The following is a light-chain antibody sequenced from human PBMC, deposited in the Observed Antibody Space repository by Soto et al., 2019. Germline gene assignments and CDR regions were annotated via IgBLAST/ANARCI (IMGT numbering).Light chain of an antibody. J-gene: IGLJ3*02. CDR2: GNS. CDR3: QSYDSSLSGWV. Sequence: QSVLTQPPSVSAAPGQRVTISCTESSSNIGAGYDVHWYQQLPGTAPKLLIYGNSNRPSGVPDRFSGSKSGTSASLAITGLQAEDEADDYCQSYDSSLSGWVLGGGTKLTVL. CDR1: SSNIGAGYD. V-gene: IGLV1-40*01.